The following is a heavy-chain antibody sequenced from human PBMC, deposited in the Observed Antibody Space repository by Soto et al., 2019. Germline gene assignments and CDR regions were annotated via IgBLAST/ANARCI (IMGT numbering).Heavy chain of an antibody. V-gene: IGHV4-39*01. CDR1: GGSISSSSYY. Sequence: SETLSLTCTVSGGSISSSSYYWGWIRQPPGKGLEWIGSIYYSGSTYYNPSLKSRVTISVDTSKNQFSLKLSSVTAADTAVYYCSFFIAAAAPPLFDFWGQGSLVPVSS. J-gene: IGHJ4*02. D-gene: IGHD6-13*01. CDR3: SFFIAAAAPPLFDF. CDR2: IYYSGST.